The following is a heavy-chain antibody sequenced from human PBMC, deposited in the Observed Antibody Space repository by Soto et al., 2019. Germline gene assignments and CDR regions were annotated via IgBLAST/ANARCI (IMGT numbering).Heavy chain of an antibody. V-gene: IGHV1-18*01. Sequence: GPEVKKPGASVKVSCKASGYTFTRYGVSWVRLAPGQGLEWMGWISGYNGQTNYAQKFRGRVTFTEDTSTNTAYNELWSLSSDDTAMYYCAIDQRKVLWVDGLTAMDVWAQGPTATVSS. CDR3: AIDQRKVLWVDGLTAMDV. CDR1: GYTFTRYG. CDR2: ISGYNGQT. J-gene: IGHJ6*01. D-gene: IGHD3-16*01.